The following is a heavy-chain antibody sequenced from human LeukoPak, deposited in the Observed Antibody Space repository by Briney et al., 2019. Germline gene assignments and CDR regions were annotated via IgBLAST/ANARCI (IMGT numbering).Heavy chain of an antibody. V-gene: IGHV4-39*01. J-gene: IGHJ4*02. CDR2: GYYSGNT. D-gene: IGHD5-18*01. CDR3: ARLGDRTMVSYFDY. Sequence: SETLSLTCTVSGDSISSSSYYWGWIRQPPGKGLEWIGSGYYSGNTYYNSSLKSRVTISVDPSKNQFSLTLRSVTDADTAVYYCARLGDRTMVSYFDYWGQGTLVTVSS. CDR1: GDSISSSSYY.